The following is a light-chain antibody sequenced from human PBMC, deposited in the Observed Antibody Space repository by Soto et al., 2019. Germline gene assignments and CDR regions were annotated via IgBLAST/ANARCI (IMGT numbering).Light chain of an antibody. CDR2: AAS. V-gene: IGKV1-39*01. CDR1: QSISSY. Sequence: DIHMTQSPSSLSASIGDGVTITCRASQSISSYLNWYQQKPGKAPKLLIYAASSLQSGVPSRFSGSGSGTDFTLTISSLQPEDFATYYCQQSYSTPRTFGGGTKVDI. CDR3: QQSYSTPRT. J-gene: IGKJ4*01.